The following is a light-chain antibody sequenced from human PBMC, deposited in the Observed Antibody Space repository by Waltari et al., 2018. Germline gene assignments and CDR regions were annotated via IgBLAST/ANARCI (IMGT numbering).Light chain of an antibody. CDR1: QSLLQSDGKTY. V-gene: IGKV2D-29*01. J-gene: IGKJ2*01. CDR3: MQTTHWRS. CDR2: EVS. Sequence: EIVMTQTPLSLSVTPGQAASITCKSSQSLLQSDGKTYLYWYLQRAGQSPQLLIYEVSKRCSGVSDRISGSGSGTDFTLTISRVETDDVGIYFCMQTTHWRSFGRGTKLEIK.